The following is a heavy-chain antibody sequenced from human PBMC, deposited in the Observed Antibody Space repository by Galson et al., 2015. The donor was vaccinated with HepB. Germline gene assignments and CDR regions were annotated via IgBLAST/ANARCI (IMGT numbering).Heavy chain of an antibody. Sequence: SETLSLTCAVSGGSISSSNWWSWVRQPPGKGLEWIGEIHQSGTTIYNRTLKSRVSILMDKSKNQFSLKMNSLTAADTAVYYCARLPPPADYYYYGMDVWGQGTTVTVSS. D-gene: IGHD2-15*01. CDR2: IHQSGTT. V-gene: IGHV4-4*02. CDR1: GGSISSSNW. J-gene: IGHJ6*02. CDR3: ARLPPPADYYYYGMDV.